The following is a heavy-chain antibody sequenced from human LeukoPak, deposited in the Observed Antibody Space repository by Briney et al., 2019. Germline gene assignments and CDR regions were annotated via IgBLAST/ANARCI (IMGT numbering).Heavy chain of an antibody. V-gene: IGHV1-8*01. CDR3: ARNGGLADW. J-gene: IGHJ4*02. D-gene: IGHD2-8*01. CDR2: MNPNSGNT. Sequence: ASVKVSCKASRYTFSNFDISWVRQATGQGLEWMGWMNPNSGNTGYAGKFQGRIAMTRDTSINIAYMELSSLTSEDTAVYYCARNGGLADWWGQGTLVTVSS. CDR1: RYTFSNFD.